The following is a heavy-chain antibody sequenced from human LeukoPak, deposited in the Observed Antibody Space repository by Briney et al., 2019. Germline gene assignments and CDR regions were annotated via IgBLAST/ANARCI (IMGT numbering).Heavy chain of an antibody. J-gene: IGHJ4*02. CDR3: AKSGRRGYSYGYRFKCYFES. D-gene: IGHD5-18*01. Sequence: PGRSLRLSCAASGFTFSSYGMYWVRQAPGKGLEWVAVISYDGSNKYHVDSVKGRFTISRDNSKNTLYLQMNSLRAEDTAVYYCAKSGRRGYSYGYRFKCYFESWGQGTLVTVSS. V-gene: IGHV3-30*18. CDR2: ISYDGSNK. CDR1: GFTFSSYG.